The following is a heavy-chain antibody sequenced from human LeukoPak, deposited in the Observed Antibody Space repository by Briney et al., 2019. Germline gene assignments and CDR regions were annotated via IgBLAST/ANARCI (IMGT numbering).Heavy chain of an antibody. J-gene: IGHJ3*02. V-gene: IGHV5-51*01. CDR1: GYGFTSYG. D-gene: IGHD2-15*01. CDR3: ASTYCSGGSCSDDAFDI. CDR2: IYPGDSDT. Sequence: ESLKISFKGSGYGFTSYGIGWVRPMPGKGLGWMGMIYPGDSDTRYSPSFQGQVTISADKSISTAYLQWSSLKASDTAMYYCASTYCSGGSCSDDAFDIWGQGTMVTVSS.